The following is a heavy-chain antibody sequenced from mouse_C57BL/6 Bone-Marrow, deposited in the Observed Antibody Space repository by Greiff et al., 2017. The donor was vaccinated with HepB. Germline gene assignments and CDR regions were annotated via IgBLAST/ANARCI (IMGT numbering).Heavy chain of an antibody. CDR2: INPYNGGT. Sequence: DVQLQESGPVLVKPGASVKMSCKASGYTFTDYNMNWVKQSHGKSLEWIGVINPYNGGTSYNQKFKGKATLTVDKSSSTAYMELNSLTSEDSAVYYCARSYYSNYGYFDVWGTGTTVTVSS. CDR1: GYTFTDYN. V-gene: IGHV1-19*01. CDR3: ARSYYSNYGYFDV. D-gene: IGHD2-5*01. J-gene: IGHJ1*03.